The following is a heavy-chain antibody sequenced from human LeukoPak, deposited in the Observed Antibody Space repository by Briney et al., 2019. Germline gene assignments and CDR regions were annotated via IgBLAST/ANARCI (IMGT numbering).Heavy chain of an antibody. CDR1: GGSISTYY. V-gene: IGHV4-59*08. D-gene: IGHD3-16*01. Sequence: SETLSLTCTVSGGSISTYYWTWIRQPPGKGLEWVGYIYYSGSTNYNPALKSRVTISLDTSKNQFSLKLNSVTAADTAVYYCARRVTGRGTYYFDYWGQGTLVTVSS. CDR3: ARRVTGRGTYYFDY. J-gene: IGHJ4*02. CDR2: IYYSGST.